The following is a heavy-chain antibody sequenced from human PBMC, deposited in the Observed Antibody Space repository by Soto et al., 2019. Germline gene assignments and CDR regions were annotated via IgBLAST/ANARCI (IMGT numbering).Heavy chain of an antibody. CDR2: IYYTGYT. V-gene: IGHV4-39*01. J-gene: IGHJ2*01. Sequence: PSETLSLTCSVSGGPISSSSYYWGWIRQAPGKGLEWLATIYYTGYTYHTPSLKSHVTISVDTSKDQFSLELTSVTAADTALYYCARSAIATRWFFDLWGRGTLVTVLL. CDR3: ARSAIATRWFFDL. D-gene: IGHD5-18*01. CDR1: GGPISSSSYY.